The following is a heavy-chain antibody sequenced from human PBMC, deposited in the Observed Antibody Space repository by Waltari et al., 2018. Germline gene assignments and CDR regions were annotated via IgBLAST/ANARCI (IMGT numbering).Heavy chain of an antibody. CDR2: INEDGSEK. CDR1: GLTFSRFW. V-gene: IGHV3-7*01. CDR3: ASGGHVDY. J-gene: IGHJ4*02. Sequence: EVQLVESGGGLVQPGGSLRLSCAASGLTFSRFWMTWVRQAPGKGLECVANINEDGSEKHYVDSVKGRFTISRDNAKTSLFLQMNSLRADDTAVYYCASGGHVDYCGQGTLVTVSS.